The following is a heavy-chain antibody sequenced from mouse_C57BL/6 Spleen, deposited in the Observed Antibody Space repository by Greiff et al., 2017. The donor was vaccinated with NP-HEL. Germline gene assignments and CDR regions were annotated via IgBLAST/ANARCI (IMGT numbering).Heavy chain of an antibody. CDR2: IYPGDGDT. V-gene: IGHV1-80*01. CDR3: ARRGSYYGMDY. J-gene: IGHJ4*01. Sequence: QVQLQQSGAELVKPGASVKISCKASGYAFSSYWMNWVKQRPGKGLEWIGQIYPGDGDTNYNGKFKGKATLTADKSSSTAYMQLSSLTSEDSAVYFCARRGSYYGMDYWGQGTSVTVSS. CDR1: GYAFSSYW.